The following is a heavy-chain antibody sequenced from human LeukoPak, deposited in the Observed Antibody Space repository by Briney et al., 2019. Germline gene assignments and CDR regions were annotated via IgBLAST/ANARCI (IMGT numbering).Heavy chain of an antibody. D-gene: IGHD3-22*01. CDR1: GGTFSSDA. CDR3: ARDGGPAYYYDSSGSTNRFDY. J-gene: IGHJ4*02. V-gene: IGHV1-69*01. CDR2: VIPIFGTA. Sequence: GSSVKVSCKASGGTFSSDAISWGGQAPGPRAEWMGGVIPIFGTANYAQKFQGRVTITADESTSTAYMELSSLRSEDTAVYYCARDGGPAYYYDSSGSTNRFDYWGQGTLVTVSS.